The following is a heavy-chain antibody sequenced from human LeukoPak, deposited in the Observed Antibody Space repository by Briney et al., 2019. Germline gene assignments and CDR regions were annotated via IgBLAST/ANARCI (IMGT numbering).Heavy chain of an antibody. CDR2: ISSSGSTI. CDR3: TSKGWGSFYA. V-gene: IGHV3-48*03. D-gene: IGHD3-10*01. Sequence: GGSLRLSCAASGFTFSTYEMNWVRQAPGEGLEWVSYISSSGSTIYYADSVKGRFTVSRDNAKNSVYLQMNSLRAEDTAVYYCTSKGWGSFYAWGQGTLVTVSS. CDR1: GFTFSTYE. J-gene: IGHJ4*02.